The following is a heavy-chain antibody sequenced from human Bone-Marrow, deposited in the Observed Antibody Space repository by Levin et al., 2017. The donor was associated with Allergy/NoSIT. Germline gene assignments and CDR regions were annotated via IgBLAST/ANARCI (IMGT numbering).Heavy chain of an antibody. CDR3: ASFWSGWNLGY. D-gene: IGHD3-3*01. CDR2: IYSGGST. Sequence: PGGSLRLSCAASGFTVSSNYMSWVRQAPGKGLEWVSVIYSGGSTYYADSVKGRFTISRDNSKNTLYLQMNSLRAEDTAVYYCASFWSGWNLGYWGQGTLVTVSS. J-gene: IGHJ4*02. CDR1: GFTVSSNY. V-gene: IGHV3-53*01.